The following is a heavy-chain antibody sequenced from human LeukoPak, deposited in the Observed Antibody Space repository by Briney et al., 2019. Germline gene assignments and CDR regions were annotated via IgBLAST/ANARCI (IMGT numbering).Heavy chain of an antibody. D-gene: IGHD6-19*01. CDR3: AKAQMKGWLGLRGAFDI. Sequence: GGSLRLSCAASGFTFSSYGMSWVRQAPGKGLEWVSAISGSGGSTYYADSVKGRFTISRDNSKNTLYLQMNSLRAEDTAVYYCAKAQMKGWLGLRGAFDIWGQGTMVTVSS. J-gene: IGHJ3*02. V-gene: IGHV3-23*01. CDR1: GFTFSSYG. CDR2: ISGSGGST.